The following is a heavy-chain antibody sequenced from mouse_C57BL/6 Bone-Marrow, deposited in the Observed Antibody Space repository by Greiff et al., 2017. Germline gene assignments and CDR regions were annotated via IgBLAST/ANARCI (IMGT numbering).Heavy chain of an antibody. CDR3: ARGQGVAQATGDYFDY. Sequence: VQLQQPGAELVMPGASVKLSCKASGYTFTSYWMHWVKQRPGQGLEWIGEIDPSDSYTNYNQKFKGKYTLTVEKSSSTDYMQLSRLTSEDSAVYYCARGQGVAQATGDYFDYWGQGTTLTVSS. J-gene: IGHJ2*01. D-gene: IGHD3-2*02. CDR2: IDPSDSYT. CDR1: GYTFTSYW. V-gene: IGHV1-69*01.